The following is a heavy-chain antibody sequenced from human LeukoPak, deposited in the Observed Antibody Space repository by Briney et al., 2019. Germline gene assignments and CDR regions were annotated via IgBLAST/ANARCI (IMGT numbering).Heavy chain of an antibody. Sequence: GGSLRLSCAASGFTFSSYSMNWVRQAPGKGLEWVSSISSSSSYIYYADSVKGRFTISRDNAKNSLYLQMNSLRAEDTAVYYCASGGRLLWFGESIDYWGQGTLVTVSS. CDR1: GFTFSSYS. D-gene: IGHD3-10*01. J-gene: IGHJ4*02. V-gene: IGHV3-21*01. CDR2: ISSSSSYI. CDR3: ASGGRLLWFGESIDY.